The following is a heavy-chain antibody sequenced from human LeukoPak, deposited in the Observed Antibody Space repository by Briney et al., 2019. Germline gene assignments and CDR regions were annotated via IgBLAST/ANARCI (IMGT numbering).Heavy chain of an antibody. CDR2: ISSGSSAI. V-gene: IGHV3-21*01. CDR1: GFTFTTYS. J-gene: IGHJ6*04. D-gene: IGHD3-10*02. Sequence: GGSLRLSCEASGFTFTTYSMTWVRQAPGKGLEWVSIISSGSSAIFSADALKGRFTIPRDDAKNLLYLDMNSLRAEDTAVYYCAELGITMIGGVWGKGTTVTISS. CDR3: AELGITMIGGV.